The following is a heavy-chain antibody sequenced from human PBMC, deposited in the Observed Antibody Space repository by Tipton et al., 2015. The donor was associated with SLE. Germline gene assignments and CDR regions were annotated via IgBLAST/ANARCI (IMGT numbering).Heavy chain of an antibody. CDR1: SSSRGGYY. D-gene: IGHD2-2*01. CDR2: IHHTGIT. J-gene: IGHJ3*02. Sequence: SSSRGGYYWNWIRQPPGKGLEWIGYIHHTGITNYNPSLNSLVTISIDMSMNQFSLRLNSVTAADTAVYYCARTVVPDVMGAFDIWGQGTMVTVSS. V-gene: IGHV4-61*08. CDR3: ARTVVPDVMGAFDI.